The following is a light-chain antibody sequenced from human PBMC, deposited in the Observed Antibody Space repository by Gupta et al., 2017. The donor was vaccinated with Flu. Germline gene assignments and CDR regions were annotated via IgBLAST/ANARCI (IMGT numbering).Light chain of an antibody. Sequence: ASIGDRVTITCRASQSISSWLAWYQQMPGKAPKVLIYSASNLESGVPSRFSGSGSGTEFTLTISSLQPDDFATYYCQQYNFSPLTFGGGTKVEIK. CDR3: QQYNFSPLT. V-gene: IGKV1-5*03. J-gene: IGKJ4*01. CDR2: SAS. CDR1: QSISSW.